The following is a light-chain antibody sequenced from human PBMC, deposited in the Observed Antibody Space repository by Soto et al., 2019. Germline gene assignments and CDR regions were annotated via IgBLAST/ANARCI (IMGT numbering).Light chain of an antibody. CDR1: QSVSRY. V-gene: IGKV1-39*01. CDR3: RQSHSTPKT. CDR2: AAS. Sequence: DIQMTQSPSSLSASVGDRVTITCRASQSVSRYLGWYQQKPGNAPKLLIYAASSLKSGVPARFSGSGSGTDFTLTISSLQPEDFATYYCRQSHSTPKTFGQGTRVDLK. J-gene: IGKJ1*01.